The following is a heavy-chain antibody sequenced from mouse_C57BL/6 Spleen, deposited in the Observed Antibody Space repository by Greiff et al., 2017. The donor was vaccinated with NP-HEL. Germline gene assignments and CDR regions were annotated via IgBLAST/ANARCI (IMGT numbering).Heavy chain of an antibody. J-gene: IGHJ2*01. V-gene: IGHV8-8*01. CDR3: ARIESPSPYYFDY. CDR1: GFSLSTFGMG. Sequence: QVTLKVSGPGILQPSQTLSLTCSFSGFSLSTFGMGVGWIRQPSGKGLEWLAHIWWDDDKYSTPALKSRLTISKDTSKNQVYLKIANVDTADTATDYCARIESPSPYYFDYWGQGTTLTVSS. CDR2: IWWDDDK.